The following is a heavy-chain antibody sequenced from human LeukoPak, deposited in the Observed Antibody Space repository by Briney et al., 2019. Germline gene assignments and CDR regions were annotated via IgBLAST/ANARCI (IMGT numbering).Heavy chain of an antibody. CDR2: ISSAGSYI. J-gene: IGHJ5*02. CDR1: GFTFSRYS. D-gene: IGHD3-3*01. CDR3: ECPPSASNSDP. V-gene: IGHV3-21*06. Sequence: GGSLRLSCAASGFTFSRYSMNWVRQAPGKGLEWVSSISSAGSYIHYADSVKGRFTISRDNTKNSLYLQMDSLAAEDTAIYYCECPPSASNSDPWGQGTLVIVSS.